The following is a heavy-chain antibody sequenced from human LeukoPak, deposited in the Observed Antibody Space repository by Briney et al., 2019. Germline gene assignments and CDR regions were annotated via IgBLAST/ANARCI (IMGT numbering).Heavy chain of an antibody. CDR3: AGGSVTIFDY. D-gene: IGHD3-10*01. J-gene: IGHJ4*02. CDR2: IYYTGST. Sequence: SETLSLTCTISGGSISDYYWSWIRQSPGKGLEWIGYIYYTGSTTYNPSLKSRVTMSADTSKNQFSLNLNSVTAADTAVYYCAGGSVTIFDYWGQGTLVTVSS. CDR1: GGSISDYY. V-gene: IGHV4-59*01.